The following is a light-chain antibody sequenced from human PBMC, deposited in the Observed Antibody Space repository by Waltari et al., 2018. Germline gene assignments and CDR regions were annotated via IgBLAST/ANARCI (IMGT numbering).Light chain of an antibody. J-gene: IGLJ2*01. V-gene: IGLV3-25*03. Sequence: SYELTQPPSVSVSPGQTARITCSGDALPIQYAHWYQQKPGQAPGLVIYKDTERPSGIPERFSGSSSGKTVPLTISGVRAEDEADYYCQSADSSGTYVEFGGGTKLTV. CDR2: KDT. CDR3: QSADSSGTYVE. CDR1: ALPIQY.